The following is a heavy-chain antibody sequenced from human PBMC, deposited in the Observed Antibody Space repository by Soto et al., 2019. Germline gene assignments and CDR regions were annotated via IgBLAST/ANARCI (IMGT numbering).Heavy chain of an antibody. V-gene: IGHV4-31*03. D-gene: IGHD3-22*01. Sequence: SETLCFTCTFSVGSISIDGYDWSGFRQLPGKGLEWIGDIYYSGTTYHNPSLRSRLTISGDASKNQFSLKLTNMDPADTATYYRARLRGGTSGYHFDFWGQGTMVTVSS. CDR1: VGSISIDGYD. CDR2: IYYSGTT. J-gene: IGHJ4*02. CDR3: ARLRGGTSGYHFDF.